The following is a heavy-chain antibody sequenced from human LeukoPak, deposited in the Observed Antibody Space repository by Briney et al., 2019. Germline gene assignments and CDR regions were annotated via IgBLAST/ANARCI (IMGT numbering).Heavy chain of an antibody. CDR2: ISGSGDST. J-gene: IGHJ6*02. CDR1: GFSFSSYA. CDR3: IAAAGFSGDYGMDV. D-gene: IGHD6-13*01. Sequence: GGSLRLSCAASGFSFSSYAMNWVRQAPGKGLEWVSAISGSGDSTYYADSVEGRFTISRDNSKNTLYLQMNSLRAEDTAIYYCIAAAGFSGDYGMDVWGQGTTVTVSS. V-gene: IGHV3-23*01.